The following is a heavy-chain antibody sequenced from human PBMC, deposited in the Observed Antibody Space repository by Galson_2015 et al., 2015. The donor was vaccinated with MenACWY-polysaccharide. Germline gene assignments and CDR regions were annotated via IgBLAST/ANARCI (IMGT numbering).Heavy chain of an antibody. CDR1: GYRFTNYW. CDR2: IYPDDSDT. D-gene: IGHD3-22*01. Sequence: SGAEVKKPGESLKISCKGSGYRFTNYWIAWVRQMPGKGLEWMGIIYPDDSDTRYNPSFQGQVTMSADKSITTAYLQWSSLEASDTAMYYCARQGVNYYDTSGALGYWGQGTLVTVSS. V-gene: IGHV5-51*01. J-gene: IGHJ4*02. CDR3: ARQGVNYYDTSGALGY.